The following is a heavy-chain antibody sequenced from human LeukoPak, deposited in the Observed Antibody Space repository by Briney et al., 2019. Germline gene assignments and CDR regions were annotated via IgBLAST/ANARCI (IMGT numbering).Heavy chain of an antibody. CDR2: INPSGGST. J-gene: IGHJ4*02. V-gene: IGHV1-46*01. CDR3: ATARPYYYDSSGYRLASPFDY. Sequence: ASVKVSCKASGYTFTSYYMHWVRQAPGQGLEWMGIINPSGGSTIYAQKFQGRVTMTEDTSTDTAYMELSGLRSEDTAVYYCATARPYYYDSSGYRLASPFDYWGQGTLVTVSS. D-gene: IGHD3-22*01. CDR1: GYTFTSYY.